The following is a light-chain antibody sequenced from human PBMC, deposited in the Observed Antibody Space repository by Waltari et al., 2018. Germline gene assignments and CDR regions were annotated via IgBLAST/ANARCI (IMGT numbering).Light chain of an antibody. CDR2: GAS. CDR1: QSVSSSY. V-gene: IGKV3-20*01. CDR3: QQCGNSWT. Sequence: EIVLTQSPGTLSLSPGERATLSCRASQSVSSSYLAWYQQKGGQAPRLLIFGASSSATGVPDRFSGSVSVPGTDFTLTISRLEPEDFAVYYCQQCGNSWTFGQGTKVEIK. J-gene: IGKJ1*01.